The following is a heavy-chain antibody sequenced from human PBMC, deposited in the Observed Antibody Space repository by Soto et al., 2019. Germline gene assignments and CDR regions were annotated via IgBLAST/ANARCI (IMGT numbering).Heavy chain of an antibody. CDR3: ARHFYDARDYRGEAY. Sequence: PXESLKISCKGSGYSFPNYWISWVRQVPGKGLEWVGRIHPSDSHTNYSPSFQGHVIISADKSISTAYLQWNSLKAPDTAIYYCARHFYDARDYRGEAYWGQGNLVTVSS. CDR2: IHPSDSHT. V-gene: IGHV5-10-1*01. J-gene: IGHJ4*02. CDR1: GYSFPNYW. D-gene: IGHD3-22*01.